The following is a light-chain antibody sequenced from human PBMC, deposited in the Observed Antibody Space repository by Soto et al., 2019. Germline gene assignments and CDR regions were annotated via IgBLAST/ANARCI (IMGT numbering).Light chain of an antibody. Sequence: ETVMTQSPVTMSASTVDTATLSCRASQSVSSHLAWYQQKPGQAPRLLIYDASNRATGIPARFSGSGSGTDFTLTISSLEPEDFAVYYCQQRSNWPALNFGRGTKVDIK. CDR1: QSVSSH. J-gene: IGKJ4*01. CDR3: QQRSNWPALN. CDR2: DAS. V-gene: IGKV3-11*01.